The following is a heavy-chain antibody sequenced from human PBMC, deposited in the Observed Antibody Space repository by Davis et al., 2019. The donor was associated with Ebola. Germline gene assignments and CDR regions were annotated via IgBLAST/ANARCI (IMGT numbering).Heavy chain of an antibody. V-gene: IGHV1-2*04. CDR3: ARDGGMVAFDI. Sequence: ASVTVSCKASGYTFTSYDINWVRQATGQGLEWMGWINPNSGGTNYAQKFQGWVTMTRDTSISTAYMELSRLRSDDTAVYYCARDGGMVAFDIWGQGTMVTVSS. D-gene: IGHD3-16*01. CDR2: INPNSGGT. J-gene: IGHJ3*02. CDR1: GYTFTSYD.